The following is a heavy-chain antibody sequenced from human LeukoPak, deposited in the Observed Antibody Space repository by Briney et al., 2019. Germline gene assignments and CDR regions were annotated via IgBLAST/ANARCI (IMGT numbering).Heavy chain of an antibody. CDR2: ISAYNGNT. V-gene: IGHV1-18*01. D-gene: IGHD3-22*01. CDR3: AREGPGDYYDSSGYLSFDY. CDR1: GYTFTSYG. J-gene: IGHJ4*02. Sequence: ASVKVSCKASGYTFTSYGISWVRQAPGQGLEWMGWISAYNGNTNYAQKFQGRVTMTTDTSTSTAYMELRSLRSDDTAVYYCAREGPGDYYDSSGYLSFDYWGQGTLVTVSS.